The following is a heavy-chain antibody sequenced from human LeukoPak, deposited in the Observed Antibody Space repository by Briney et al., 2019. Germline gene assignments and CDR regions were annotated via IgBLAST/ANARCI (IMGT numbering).Heavy chain of an antibody. CDR2: ISSSAI. Sequence: GGSLRLSCATSGFAFNNYGMNWVRQTPGMGLEWVSYISSSAILYADAVKGRFTISRDNARNSLFLQMNSLRAEDTAVYYCAIIGCYRGVCDFDIWGQGTMVAVSS. J-gene: IGHJ3*02. V-gene: IGHV3-48*01. CDR3: AIIGCYRGVCDFDI. D-gene: IGHD2-21*01. CDR1: GFAFNNYG.